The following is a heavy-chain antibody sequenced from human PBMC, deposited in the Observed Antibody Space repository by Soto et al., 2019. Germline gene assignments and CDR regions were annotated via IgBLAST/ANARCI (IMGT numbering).Heavy chain of an antibody. J-gene: IGHJ6*02. CDR3: ATTQQRAEGMDV. Sequence: PGGSLRLSCAASGFIFSSSSMNLVRQAPGKGLEWVSSISGSNSYYADSVKGRSTISRDNAKNSLYLQMSSLRAEDTAVYYCATTQQRAEGMDVWGQGTTVTVSS. CDR2: ISGSNS. D-gene: IGHD5-18*01. CDR1: GFIFSSSS. V-gene: IGHV3-21*01.